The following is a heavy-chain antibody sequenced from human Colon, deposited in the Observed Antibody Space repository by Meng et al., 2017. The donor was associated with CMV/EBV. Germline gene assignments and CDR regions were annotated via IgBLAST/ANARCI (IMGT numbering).Heavy chain of an antibody. CDR2: IIPILGIA. Sequence: SVKVSCKASGYTFTSYGISWVRQAPGQGLEWMGGIIPILGIANYAQKFQGRVTITADKSTSTAYMELSSLRSEDTAVYYCARDRLPAAIEIGHYYYGMDVWGQGTTVTVSS. D-gene: IGHD2-2*01. J-gene: IGHJ6*02. CDR3: ARDRLPAAIEIGHYYYGMDV. V-gene: IGHV1-69*10. CDR1: GYTFTSYG.